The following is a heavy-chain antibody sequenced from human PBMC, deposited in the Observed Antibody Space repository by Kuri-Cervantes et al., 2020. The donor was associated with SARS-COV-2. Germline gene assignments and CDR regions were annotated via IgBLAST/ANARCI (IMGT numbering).Heavy chain of an antibody. CDR2: IYRNDDK. CDR1: GFSLSTSGVG. V-gene: IGHV2-5*01. D-gene: IGHD3-16*01. Sequence: SGPTLVKPTQTLTLTCTFSGFSLSTSGVGVGWIRQPPGKALEWLALIYRNDDKRYSPSLKSRLTITKDTSKNQVVLTMTNMDPVDTATYYCAHSGGPGFGGYFDLWGRGTLVTVSS. J-gene: IGHJ2*01. CDR3: AHSGGPGFGGYFDL.